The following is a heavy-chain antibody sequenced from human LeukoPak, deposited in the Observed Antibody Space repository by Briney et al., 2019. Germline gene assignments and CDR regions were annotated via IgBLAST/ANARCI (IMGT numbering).Heavy chain of an antibody. D-gene: IGHD3-3*01. V-gene: IGHV3-48*03. Sequence: GGSLRLSRAASGFTFSSYEMNWVRQAPGKGLEWVSYISSSGSTIYYADSVKGRFTISRDNAKNSLYLQMNSLRAEDTAVYYCASFVFGVVISLDYWGQGTLVTVSS. CDR3: ASFVFGVVISLDY. CDR1: GFTFSSYE. CDR2: ISSSGSTI. J-gene: IGHJ4*02.